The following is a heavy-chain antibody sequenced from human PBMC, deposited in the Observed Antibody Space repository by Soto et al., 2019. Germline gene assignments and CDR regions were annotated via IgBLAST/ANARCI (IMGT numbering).Heavy chain of an antibody. D-gene: IGHD6-13*01. CDR2: MNPNSGNT. Sequence: ASVKVSCKASGYTFTSYDINWVRQATGQGLEWMGWMNPNSGNTGYAQKFQGRVTMTRNTSISTAYMELSSLRSEDTAVYYCARNVYSSSRGRRAWLAYWGQGTLVTVSS. V-gene: IGHV1-8*01. J-gene: IGHJ4*02. CDR1: GYTFTSYD. CDR3: ARNVYSSSRGRRAWLAY.